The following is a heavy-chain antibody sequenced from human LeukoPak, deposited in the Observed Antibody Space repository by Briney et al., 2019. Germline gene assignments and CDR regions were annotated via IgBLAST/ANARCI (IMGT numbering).Heavy chain of an antibody. CDR1: GFTFSDYT. CDR2: ISNDGSNK. V-gene: IGHV3-30*04. J-gene: IGHJ4*02. Sequence: GRSLRLSCAASGFTFSDYTLHWVRQAPGKGLEWVSLISNDGSNKHYADSVQGGFTISRDNSKNTLYLQMNSLRSEDTAVYYCARNPYGGYHFDYWGQGTLVTVSS. CDR3: ARNPYGGYHFDY. D-gene: IGHD5-12*01.